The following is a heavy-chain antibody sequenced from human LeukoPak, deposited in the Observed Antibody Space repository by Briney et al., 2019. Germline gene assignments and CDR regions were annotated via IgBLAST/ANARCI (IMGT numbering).Heavy chain of an antibody. V-gene: IGHV3-11*04. CDR1: GFTFSDYY. D-gene: IGHD3-16*01. CDR3: ARDRPFGGVLDFDY. CDR2: ISSSGSTI. Sequence: GGSLRLSCAASGFTFSDYYMSWIRQAPGKGLEWASYISSSGSTIYYADSVKGRFTISRDNSKNTLYLHMNSLRAEDTAVYYCARDRPFGGVLDFDYWGQGTLVTVSS. J-gene: IGHJ4*02.